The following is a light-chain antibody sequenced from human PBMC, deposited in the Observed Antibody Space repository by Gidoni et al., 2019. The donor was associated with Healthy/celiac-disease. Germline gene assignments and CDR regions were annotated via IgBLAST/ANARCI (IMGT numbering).Light chain of an antibody. V-gene: IGKV3-20*01. CDR3: QQYGSSPRT. Sequence: EMVLTQSPGTLSLSPGERATLSCRASKSISNNYLAWFQQKPGQHPRLLIYGASSRVTGIPDRFSGSGSGTDFTLTISRLEPEDFALYYCQQYGSSPRTFGQWTQVEIK. J-gene: IGKJ1*01. CDR1: KSISNNY. CDR2: GAS.